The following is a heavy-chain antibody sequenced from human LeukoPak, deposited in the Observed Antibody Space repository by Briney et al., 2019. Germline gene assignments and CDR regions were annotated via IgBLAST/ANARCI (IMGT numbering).Heavy chain of an antibody. CDR1: GFTFSSYG. J-gene: IGHJ5*02. CDR3: ARDPDCSSTSCYDHWFDP. CDR2: IWYDGSNK. D-gene: IGHD2-2*01. V-gene: IGHV3-33*01. Sequence: GGSLRLSCAVSGFTFSSYGMHWVRQAPGKGLEWAAVIWYDGSNKYYADSVKGRFTISRDNSKNTLYLQMNSLRAEDTAVYYCARDPDCSSTSCYDHWFDPWGQGTLVTVSS.